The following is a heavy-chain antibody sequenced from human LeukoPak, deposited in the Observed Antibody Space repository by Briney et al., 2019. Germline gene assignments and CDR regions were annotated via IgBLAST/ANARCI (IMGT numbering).Heavy chain of an antibody. CDR1: GGTFSSYA. D-gene: IGHD4-11*01. J-gene: IGHJ3*02. CDR3: ARVPGVTTTIDAFDI. V-gene: IGHV1-69*04. CDR2: IIPILGIA. Sequence: SVKVSCKASGGTFSSYAISWVRQAPGQGLEWMGRIIPILGIANYAQKFQGRVTITADKSTSTAYMELSSLRSEDTAVYYGARVPGVTTTIDAFDIWGPGTMVPVSS.